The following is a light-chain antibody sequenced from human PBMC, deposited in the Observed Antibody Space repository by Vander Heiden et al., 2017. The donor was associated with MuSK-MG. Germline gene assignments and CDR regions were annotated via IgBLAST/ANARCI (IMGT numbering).Light chain of an antibody. J-gene: IGKJ4*01. Sequence: EVVLTQSPATLSLSPGDTATLSCRASQSVANYVAWYQQKPGQAPRLLINDASNRDPCIPARLSGSRYGADFTLTISRRETVDFAVYSCEQRYNWAPLTFGGGTRLETK. CDR2: DAS. CDR1: QSVANY. CDR3: EQRYNWAPLT. V-gene: IGKV3-11*01.